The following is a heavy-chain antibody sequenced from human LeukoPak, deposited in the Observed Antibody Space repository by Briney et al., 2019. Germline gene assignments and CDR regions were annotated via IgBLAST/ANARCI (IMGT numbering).Heavy chain of an antibody. D-gene: IGHD5-24*01. Sequence: SETLSLTCTVSGGSISSSGYYWGWVRQPPGKGLEWIASIYYGRSTSYNPSLRSRVTISVDTSKNQFSLKLSSVTAADTALYYCVRSRDGYNLLDYWGQGTLVTVSS. CDR3: VRSRDGYNLLDY. J-gene: IGHJ4*02. CDR2: IYYGRST. V-gene: IGHV4-39*01. CDR1: GGSISSSGYY.